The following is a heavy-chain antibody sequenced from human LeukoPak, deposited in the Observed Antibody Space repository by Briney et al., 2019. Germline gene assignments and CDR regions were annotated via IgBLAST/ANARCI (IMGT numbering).Heavy chain of an antibody. D-gene: IGHD3-22*01. V-gene: IGHV3-48*03. Sequence: PGGSLRLSCAASGFTFSSYEMNWVRQAPGKGLEWVSYISSSGSTIYYADSVKGRFTISRDNAKNSLYLQMNSLRAEDTAVYFCARGHFDYDSTTYYYGGPMDVWGKGTTVTISS. CDR2: ISSSGSTI. CDR3: ARGHFDYDSTTYYYGGPMDV. CDR1: GFTFSSYE. J-gene: IGHJ6*03.